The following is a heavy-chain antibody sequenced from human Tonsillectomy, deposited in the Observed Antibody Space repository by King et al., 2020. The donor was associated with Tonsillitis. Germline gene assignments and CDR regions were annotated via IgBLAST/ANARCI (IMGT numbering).Heavy chain of an antibody. CDR3: ANEGKLGGAFNI. Sequence: VQLVESGGGLVQPGGSLRLSCAASGFTFSHYAMSWVRQAPGKGLEWVSGTRASGGDPYYADSVKGRFTLSRDNSKSTVYLQMSSLRAEDTAVYYCANEGKLGGAFNIWGQGTMVAVSS. D-gene: IGHD7-27*01. CDR2: TRASGGDP. CDR1: GFTFSHYA. J-gene: IGHJ3*02. V-gene: IGHV3-23*04.